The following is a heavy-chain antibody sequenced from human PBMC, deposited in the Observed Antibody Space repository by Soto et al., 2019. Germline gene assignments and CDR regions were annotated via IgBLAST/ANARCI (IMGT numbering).Heavy chain of an antibody. V-gene: IGHV5-51*01. CDR3: ARANWGGDCYSWDYYYGMDV. CDR2: ISPGESDT. J-gene: IGHJ6*02. D-gene: IGHD2-21*02. Sequence: EVKLVQSGAEVKKPGESLKISCKGSGYSLTSYWIGWVRQMPVKGLAWLGIISPGESDTRYSPSFQGQVTISADKSIITAYLQWSSLKASDTAMYYWARANWGGDCYSWDYYYGMDVWGQGTTVTVS. CDR1: GYSLTSYW.